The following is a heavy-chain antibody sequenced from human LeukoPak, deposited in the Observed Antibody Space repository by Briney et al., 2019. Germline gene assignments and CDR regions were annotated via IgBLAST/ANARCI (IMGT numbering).Heavy chain of an antibody. V-gene: IGHV1-2*02. J-gene: IGHJ4*02. CDR3: AREGYCSSTSCSYFDY. CDR1: GYTFSGYY. CDR2: INPNSGGT. Sequence: GASVKVSCEASGYTFSGYYMHWVRQAPGQGLGWMGWINPNSGGTNYAQKFQGRVTMTRDTSISTAYMELSRLRSDDTAVYYCAREGYCSSTSCSYFDYWGQGTLVTVSS. D-gene: IGHD2-2*01.